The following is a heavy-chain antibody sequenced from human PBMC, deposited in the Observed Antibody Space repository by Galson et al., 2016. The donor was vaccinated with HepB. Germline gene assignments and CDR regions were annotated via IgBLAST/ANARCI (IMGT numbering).Heavy chain of an antibody. Sequence: SLRLSCAASGFTFSSSSMSWVRQAPEKGLEWVSAISGDDDRTYYGDSVQGRFTISKDNSKDTLHLQMNSLRVEDTAVYYCAKNLWPEVDNEGWQPTDYWGQGTQVTVSS. J-gene: IGHJ4*02. CDR2: ISGDDDRT. D-gene: IGHD2-15*01. CDR1: GFTFSSSS. CDR3: AKNLWPEVDNEGWQPTDY. V-gene: IGHV3-23*01.